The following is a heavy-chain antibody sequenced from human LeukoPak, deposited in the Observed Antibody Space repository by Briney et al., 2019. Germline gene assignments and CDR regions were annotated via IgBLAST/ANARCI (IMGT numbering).Heavy chain of an antibody. V-gene: IGHV3-33*01. CDR1: GFTFSSYG. Sequence: GGSLRLSCAASGFTFSSYGMHWVRQAPGKGLEWVAVIWYDGSNKYYADSVKGRFTISRDNSKNTPYLQMNSLRAEDTAVYYCARDLPYSSLDYWGQGTLVTVSS. CDR2: IWYDGSNK. CDR3: ARDLPYSSLDY. D-gene: IGHD3-22*01. J-gene: IGHJ4*02.